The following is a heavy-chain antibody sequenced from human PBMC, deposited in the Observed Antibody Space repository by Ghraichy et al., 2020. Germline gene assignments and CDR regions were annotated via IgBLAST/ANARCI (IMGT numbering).Heavy chain of an antibody. CDR1: GGSISSYY. J-gene: IGHJ6*02. D-gene: IGHD1-26*01. Sequence: SETLSLTCTVSGGSISSYYWSWIRQPAGKGLEWIGRIYTSGSTNYNPSLKSRVTMSVDTSKNQLSLKLSSVTAADTAVYYCARVGSGSYERAYYYGMDVWGQGTTVTVSS. V-gene: IGHV4-4*07. CDR2: IYTSGST. CDR3: ARVGSGSYERAYYYGMDV.